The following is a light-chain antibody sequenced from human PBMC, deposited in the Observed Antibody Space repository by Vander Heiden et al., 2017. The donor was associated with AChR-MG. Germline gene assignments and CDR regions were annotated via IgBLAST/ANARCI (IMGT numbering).Light chain of an antibody. CDR1: SSHVGGYNY. V-gene: IGLV2-14*01. CDR2: EVS. CDR3: SSYTSRSTLV. J-gene: IGLJ2*01. Sequence: QSALTQPASVSGSPGQSITISCTGTSSHVGGYNYVSWYQQHPGKATKLMIYEVSNRPSGVSNRFSGSKSGNTASLTISGLQAEDEADYYCSSYTSRSTLVFGGGTKLTVL.